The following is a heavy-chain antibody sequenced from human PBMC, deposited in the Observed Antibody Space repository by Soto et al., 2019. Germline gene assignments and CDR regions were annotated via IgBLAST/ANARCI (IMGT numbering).Heavy chain of an antibody. Sequence: SVKVSCKASGGTFSSYAISWVRQAPGQGLEWMGGIIPIFGTANYAQKFQGRVTITADKSTSTAYMELSSLRSEDTAVYYCAGEVTTPAMALVVDYAFDIWGQGTMVTVSS. CDR2: IIPIFGTA. CDR1: GGTFSSYA. J-gene: IGHJ3*02. CDR3: AGEVTTPAMALVVDYAFDI. V-gene: IGHV1-69*06. D-gene: IGHD5-18*01.